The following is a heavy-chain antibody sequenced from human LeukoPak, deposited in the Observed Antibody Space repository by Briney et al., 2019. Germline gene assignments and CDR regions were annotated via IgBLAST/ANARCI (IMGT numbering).Heavy chain of an antibody. D-gene: IGHD2-15*01. J-gene: IGHJ5*02. CDR2: IYPGDSDT. CDR1: GHDFPDYW. Sequence: GESLKISCRASGHDFPDYWIGWVRQMPGKGLEWMGIIYPGDSDTRYSPSFQGQVTISADKSISTAYLQWSSLKASDTAMYYCARLYCSGGSCYWHLFHWFDPWGQGTLVTVSS. CDR3: ARLYCSGGSCYWHLFHWFDP. V-gene: IGHV5-51*01.